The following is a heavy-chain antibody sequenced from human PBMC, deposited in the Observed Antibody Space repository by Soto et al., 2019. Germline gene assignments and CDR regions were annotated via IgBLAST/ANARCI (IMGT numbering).Heavy chain of an antibody. D-gene: IGHD3-22*01. J-gene: IGHJ4*02. CDR2: IYHSGST. CDR3: ARGAPVVNDY. CDR1: GGSISSGGYS. Sequence: SETLSLTCAGSGGSISSGGYSWSWIRQPPGKGLEWIGYIYHSGSTYYNPSLKSRVTISVDRSKNQFSLKLSSVTAADTAVYYCARGAPVVNDYWGQGTLVTVSS. V-gene: IGHV4-30-2*01.